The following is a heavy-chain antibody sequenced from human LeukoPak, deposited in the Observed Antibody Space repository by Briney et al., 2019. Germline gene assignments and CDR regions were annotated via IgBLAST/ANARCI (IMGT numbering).Heavy chain of an antibody. Sequence: SETLSLTCTVSGGSINNYYWSWIRQPPGKGLEWIGHIYYSGSTNDNPSLKSRITISVDTSKNQFSLKLSSVTTADTAVYYCARDGRGSTSLDNWGQGILVTVSS. CDR3: ARDGRGSTSLDN. J-gene: IGHJ4*02. CDR1: GGSINNYY. CDR2: IYYSGST. V-gene: IGHV4-59*01. D-gene: IGHD6-6*01.